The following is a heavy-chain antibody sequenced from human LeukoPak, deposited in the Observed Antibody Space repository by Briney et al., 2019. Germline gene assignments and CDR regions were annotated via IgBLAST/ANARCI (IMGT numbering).Heavy chain of an antibody. CDR3: AREGYCSGTNCLPDY. Sequence: ASVKVSCKASGYTFTSYYMHWVRQAPGQGLEWMGIINPSGGSTSYAQKFQGRVTMTSDTSTSTVYMQVSSLRSEDTAVYYCAREGYCSGTNCLPDYWGQGTLVTVSS. J-gene: IGHJ4*02. V-gene: IGHV1-46*01. CDR1: GYTFTSYY. CDR2: INPSGGST. D-gene: IGHD2-2*01.